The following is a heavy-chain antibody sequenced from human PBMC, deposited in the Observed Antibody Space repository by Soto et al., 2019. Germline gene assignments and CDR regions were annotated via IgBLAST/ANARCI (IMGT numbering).Heavy chain of an antibody. Sequence: PGGSLRLSCAASGFTFSSYSMNCVRQAPGKGLEWVSSISSSSSYIYYADSVKGRFTISRDNAKNSLYLQMNSLRAEDTAVYYCARDKGKDCSGGSCLDYWGQGTLVTVSS. D-gene: IGHD2-15*01. V-gene: IGHV3-21*01. J-gene: IGHJ4*02. CDR3: ARDKGKDCSGGSCLDY. CDR2: ISSSSSYI. CDR1: GFTFSSYS.